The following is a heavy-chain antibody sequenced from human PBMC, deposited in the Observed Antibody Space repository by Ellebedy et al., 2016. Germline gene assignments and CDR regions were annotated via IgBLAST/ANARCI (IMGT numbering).Heavy chain of an antibody. D-gene: IGHD3-3*01. CDR1: GFTFSSYS. J-gene: IGHJ5*02. CDR2: LDYSSKYI. CDR3: ARDPSGPLDR. V-gene: IGHV3-21*01. Sequence: GGSLRLSCIASGFTFSSYSMNWVRQAPGKGLEWVSSLDYSSKYIYYADSVRGRFTISRDNAKNSLYLQMNSLRAEDSGVYYCARDPSGPLDRWGQGTLVTVSS.